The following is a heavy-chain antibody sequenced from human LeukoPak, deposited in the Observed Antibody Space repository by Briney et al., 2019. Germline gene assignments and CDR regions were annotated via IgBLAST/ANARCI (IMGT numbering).Heavy chain of an antibody. D-gene: IGHD1-26*01. Sequence: GGSLRLSCAASGFTVSSYDMQWVRQAPGKGLEYVSAISGNGGTTYYANSVKGRFTISRDNSKNTLCLQMGSLRAEDMAVYYCARDGARYSGSYYNDYWGQGTLVTVSS. V-gene: IGHV3-64*01. CDR1: GFTVSSYD. CDR3: ARDGARYSGSYYNDY. J-gene: IGHJ4*02. CDR2: ISGNGGTT.